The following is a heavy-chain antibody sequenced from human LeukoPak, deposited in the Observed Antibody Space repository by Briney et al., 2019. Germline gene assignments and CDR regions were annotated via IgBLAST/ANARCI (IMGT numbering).Heavy chain of an antibody. V-gene: IGHV5-10-1*01. CDR1: GYSFTSYW. CDR3: ARSEPDIVVVVAANAHYYYGMDV. CDR2: IDPSDSYT. J-gene: IGHJ6*02. D-gene: IGHD2-15*01. Sequence: GESLKISCKGSGYSFTSYWISWVRQMPGKGLEWMGRIDPSDSYTNYSPSFQGHVTISADKSISTAYLQWSSLKASDTAMYYRARSEPDIVVVVAANAHYYYGMDVWGQGTTVTVSS.